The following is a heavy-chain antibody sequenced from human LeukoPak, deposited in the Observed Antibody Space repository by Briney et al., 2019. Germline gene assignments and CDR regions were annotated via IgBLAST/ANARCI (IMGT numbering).Heavy chain of an antibody. CDR1: GYTFTSYG. CDR3: ARVASRRDGYNFDY. D-gene: IGHD5-24*01. V-gene: IGHV1-18*01. CDR2: ISAYNGNT. J-gene: IGHJ4*02. Sequence: ASVTVSCKASGYTFTSYGISWVRQAPGQGLEWMGWISAYNGNTNYAQKLQGRVTMTTDASTSTAYMELRSLRSDDTAVYYCARVASRRDGYNFDYWGQGTLVTVSS.